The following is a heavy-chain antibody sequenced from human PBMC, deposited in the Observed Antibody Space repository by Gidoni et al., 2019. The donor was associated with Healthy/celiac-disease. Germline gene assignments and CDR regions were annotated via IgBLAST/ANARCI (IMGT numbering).Heavy chain of an antibody. CDR3: ASLPVVVPAAISGYGMDV. J-gene: IGHJ6*02. Sequence: EVQLVESGGGLVKPGGSLRLSCAASGFTFSSYSMNWVRQAPGKGLEWVSSISSSSSYIYYADSVKGRFTISRDNAKNSLYLQMNSLRAEDTAVYYCASLPVVVPAAISGYGMDVWGQGTTVTVSS. D-gene: IGHD2-2*01. CDR1: GFTFSSYS. V-gene: IGHV3-21*01. CDR2: ISSSSSYI.